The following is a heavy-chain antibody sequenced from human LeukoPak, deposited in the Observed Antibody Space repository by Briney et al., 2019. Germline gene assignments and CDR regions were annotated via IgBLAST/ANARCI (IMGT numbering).Heavy chain of an antibody. D-gene: IGHD6-6*01. J-gene: IGHJ4*02. CDR2: IYYSGNT. CDR3: AGAREFSSSSGRAYYFDF. Sequence: SQTLSLTCSVSGGSISSFFWIWIRQPPGKGLEWIGYIYYSGNTNSNPSLKSRVTISVDTSKNQFSLKLRSVTAADTAVYYCAGAREFSSSSGRAYYFDFWGQGTLVTVSS. CDR1: GGSISSFF. V-gene: IGHV4-59*01.